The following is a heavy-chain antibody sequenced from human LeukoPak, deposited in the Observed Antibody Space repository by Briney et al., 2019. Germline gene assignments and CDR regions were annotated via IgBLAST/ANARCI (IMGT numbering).Heavy chain of an antibody. CDR2: IKQDGSEK. Sequence: GGSLRLSCAASGFTFSSYWMSWVRQAPGKGLEWVANIKQDGSEKYYVDSVKGRFTISRDNAKNSLYLQMNSLRAEGTAVYYCAREKKYYDILTGPSGSWFDPWGQGTLVTVSS. CDR3: AREKKYYDILTGPSGSWFDP. D-gene: IGHD3-9*01. J-gene: IGHJ5*02. V-gene: IGHV3-7*01. CDR1: GFTFSSYW.